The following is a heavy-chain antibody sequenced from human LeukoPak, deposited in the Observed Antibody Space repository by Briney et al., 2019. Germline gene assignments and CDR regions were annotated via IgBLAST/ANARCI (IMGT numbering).Heavy chain of an antibody. Sequence: SETLSLTCTVSGGSISSYYWSWILQPPGKGLEWIGYIYYSGSTNYNPSLKSRVTISVDTSKNQFSLKLSSVTAADTAVYYCARDASSYSNYYFDYWGQGTLVTVSS. CDR3: ARDASSYSNYYFDY. CDR1: GGSISSYY. CDR2: IYYSGST. V-gene: IGHV4-59*01. J-gene: IGHJ4*02. D-gene: IGHD4-11*01.